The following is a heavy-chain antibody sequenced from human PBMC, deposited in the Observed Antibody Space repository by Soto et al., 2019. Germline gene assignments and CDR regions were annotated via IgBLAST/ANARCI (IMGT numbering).Heavy chain of an antibody. V-gene: IGHV3-53*01. CDR2: IYSGGGT. Sequence: EVQLVESGGGLIQPGGSLRLSGEASGFTVSSNYMSWVRQAPGKGLEWVSVIYSGGGTYYADSVKGRFTISRDNSKNTLYLQMNSLRAEDTAVYYCARDSRHIVVVPAALPENYYYYYGMDVWGQGTTVTVSS. CDR3: ARDSRHIVVVPAALPENYYYYYGMDV. J-gene: IGHJ6*02. CDR1: GFTVSSNY. D-gene: IGHD2-2*01.